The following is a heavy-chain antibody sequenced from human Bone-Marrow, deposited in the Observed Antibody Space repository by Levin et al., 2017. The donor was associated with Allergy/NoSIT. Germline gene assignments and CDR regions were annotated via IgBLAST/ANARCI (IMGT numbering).Heavy chain of an antibody. CDR2: IKQDGNEK. J-gene: IGHJ3*02. V-gene: IGHV3-7*01. CDR3: TKDDSPYVGAWFDALDI. D-gene: IGHD3-22*01. Sequence: LSLTCAASGITFSTYWMTWVRQAPGKGLEWVANIKQDGNEKNYVDSVKGRFTISRDNSKSALYLQMNSLRPEDTAVYYCTKDDSPYVGAWFDALDIWGQGTMVTVSA. CDR1: GITFSTYW.